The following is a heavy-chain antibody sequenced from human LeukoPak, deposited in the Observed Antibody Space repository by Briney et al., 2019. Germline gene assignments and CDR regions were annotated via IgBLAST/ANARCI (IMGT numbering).Heavy chain of an antibody. J-gene: IGHJ6*02. CDR3: AREYSSGLPQDV. D-gene: IGHD3-22*01. V-gene: IGHV1-69*13. CDR1: GGTFSSYA. Sequence: GASVKVSCKASGGTFSSYAISWVRQAPGQGLEWMGGIIPIFATANYAQKFRGRVTITADESTSTAYMELSSLRSEDTAVYYCAREYSSGLPQDVWGQGTTVTVSS. CDR2: IIPIFATA.